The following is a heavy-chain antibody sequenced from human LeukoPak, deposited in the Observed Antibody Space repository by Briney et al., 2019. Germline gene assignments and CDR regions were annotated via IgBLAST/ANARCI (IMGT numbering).Heavy chain of an antibody. D-gene: IGHD3-9*01. Sequence: SETLSLTCAVSGGSISSSSWWSWVRQPPGKGLEWIGEIYHSGSTNYNPSLKSRVTISADQSKNQFSLKLISVTAADTAVYYCARARIDWLLVFDYWGQGTLVTVSS. V-gene: IGHV4-4*02. CDR1: GGSISSSSW. CDR3: ARARIDWLLVFDY. J-gene: IGHJ4*02. CDR2: IYHSGST.